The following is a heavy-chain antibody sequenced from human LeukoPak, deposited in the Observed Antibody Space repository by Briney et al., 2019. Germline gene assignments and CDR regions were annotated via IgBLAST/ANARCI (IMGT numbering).Heavy chain of an antibody. CDR3: AKGGYSSGWYGDH. Sequence: GGSLRLSCAASGFTFDDYGMHWVRQAPAKGLEWVSGISWNSGTVVYADSVRGRFTISRDNAKNSVYLQMNSLKAEDTALYYCAKGGYSSGWYGDHWGQGTLVTVSS. V-gene: IGHV3-9*01. D-gene: IGHD6-19*01. CDR1: GFTFDDYG. J-gene: IGHJ4*02. CDR2: ISWNSGTV.